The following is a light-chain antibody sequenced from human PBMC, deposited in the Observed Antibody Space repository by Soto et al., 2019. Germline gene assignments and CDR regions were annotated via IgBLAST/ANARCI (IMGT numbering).Light chain of an antibody. V-gene: IGLV1-47*01. J-gene: IGLJ2*01. Sequence: QSALTQPPSASGTPGQRVTISCSGSSSNIGSNYVYWYQQLPGTAPKLLIYRNNQRPSGVPDRFSGSKSGTSASLAISGLRSEDEADYYCAAWDDSLSAVVFGGGTKVTV. CDR3: AAWDDSLSAVV. CDR1: SSNIGSNY. CDR2: RNN.